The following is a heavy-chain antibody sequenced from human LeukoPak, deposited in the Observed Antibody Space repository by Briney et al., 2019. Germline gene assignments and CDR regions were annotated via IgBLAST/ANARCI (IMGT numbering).Heavy chain of an antibody. CDR2: ISGSGGST. CDR3: AKDNRRAHYFDY. CDR1: GFTFSSYA. J-gene: IGHJ4*02. Sequence: GGSLRLSCAASGFTFSSYAMSWVRQAPGMGLEWVSAISGSGGSTYYADSVKGRFTISRDNSKNTLYLQMNSLRAEDTAVYYCAKDNRRAHYFDYWGQGTLVTVSS. V-gene: IGHV3-23*01.